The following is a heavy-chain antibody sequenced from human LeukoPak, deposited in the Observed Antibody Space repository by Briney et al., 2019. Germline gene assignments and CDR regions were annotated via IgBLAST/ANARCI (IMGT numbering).Heavy chain of an antibody. J-gene: IGHJ5*02. CDR3: TRDRGTYNWFDP. V-gene: IGHV3-73*01. Sequence: GSHKLSCAASGFTFSGSAVHWVRQSSGKGLEWVGHIDKKDNLYATAYAESVKGRFTISRDDSKDTAFLHMDSLKTEDTALYYCTRDRGTYNWFDPWGHRTMVTVSS. CDR1: GFTFSGSA. D-gene: IGHD2-15*01. CDR2: IDKKDNLYAT.